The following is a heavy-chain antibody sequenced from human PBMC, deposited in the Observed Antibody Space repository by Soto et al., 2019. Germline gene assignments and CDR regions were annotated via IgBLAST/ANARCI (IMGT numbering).Heavy chain of an antibody. CDR2: ISSSGGTR. V-gene: IGHV3-48*03. J-gene: IGHJ5*02. CDR1: GFAFRSSD. D-gene: IGHD1-26*01. CDR3: AREVRVGATGYFDP. Sequence: PGGSLRLSCAASGFAFRSSDMDWVRQAPGKGLEWVSYISSSGGTRYYADSVKGRFTISRDNAKNSLYLQMNSLRAEDTATYYCAREVRVGATGYFDPWGQGTLVTVSS.